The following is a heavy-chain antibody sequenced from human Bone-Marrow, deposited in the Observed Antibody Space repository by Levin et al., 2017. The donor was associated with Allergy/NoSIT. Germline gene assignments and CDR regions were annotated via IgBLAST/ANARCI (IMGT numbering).Heavy chain of an antibody. Sequence: GESLKISCAASGFTVSSHYMSWVRQAPGKGLEWVSVIYSCGSTYYADSVKGRFTISRDNSKNTLYLQMNSLRAEDTAVYYCARSSGYSSSWYLRWFDPWGQGTLVTVSS. D-gene: IGHD6-13*01. V-gene: IGHV3-66*03. CDR3: ARSSGYSSSWYLRWFDP. CDR2: IYSCGST. CDR1: GFTVSSHY. J-gene: IGHJ5*02.